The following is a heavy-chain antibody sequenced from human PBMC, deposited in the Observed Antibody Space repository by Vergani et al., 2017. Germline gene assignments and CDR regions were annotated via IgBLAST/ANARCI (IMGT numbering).Heavy chain of an antibody. CDR3: ARDFLTRVTTLDYYYMGV. V-gene: IGHV3-30*03. Sequence: VQLVDSGGDLVQPGRSLRLSCAASGFTFDDYAMHWVRQAPGKGLEWVSVISYDGNKKNYADSVKGRFTISRDNSKNTLYLEMNALRAEDTAVYYCARDFLTRVTTLDYYYMGVWGKGTTVTVSS. CDR2: ISYDGNKK. D-gene: IGHD1-1*01. J-gene: IGHJ6*03. CDR1: GFTFDDYA.